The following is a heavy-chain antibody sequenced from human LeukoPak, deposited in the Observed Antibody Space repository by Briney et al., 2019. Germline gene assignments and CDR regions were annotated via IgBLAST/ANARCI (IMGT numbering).Heavy chain of an antibody. CDR2: IGISDDPI. CDR3: ARPWGY. D-gene: IGHD7-27*01. Sequence: SGGSLRLSCAASGFTFSNYTMTWVRQAPGRGLEWVSFIGISDDPIYYADSVKGRFTISRDNAKNSLSLQMNSLRVEDSAVYYCARPWGYWGQGTLVTVSS. V-gene: IGHV3-48*04. CDR1: GFTFSNYT. J-gene: IGHJ4*02.